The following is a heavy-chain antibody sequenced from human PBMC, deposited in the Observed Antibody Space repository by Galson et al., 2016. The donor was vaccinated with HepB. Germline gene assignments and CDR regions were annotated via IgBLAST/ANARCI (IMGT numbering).Heavy chain of an antibody. CDR1: GGAFSSYA. D-gene: IGHD6-6*01. CDR2: IIPILGKV. Sequence: SVKVSCKASGGAFSSYAFSWVRQAPGQGLEWMGRIIPILGKVNYAQKFHVRVTITADRSTNTAYMELSSLTSEDTAVYYCARGVAARVRNYGLDVWGQGTTVIVSS. CDR3: ARGVAARVRNYGLDV. V-gene: IGHV1-69*04. J-gene: IGHJ6*02.